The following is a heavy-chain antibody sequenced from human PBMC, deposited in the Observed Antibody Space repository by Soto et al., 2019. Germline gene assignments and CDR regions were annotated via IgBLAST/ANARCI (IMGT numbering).Heavy chain of an antibody. Sequence: GGSLRLSCAASGFTFSSYWMSWVRQAPGKGLEWVANIKQDGSEKYYVDSVKGRFTISRDNAKNSLYLQMNSLRAEDTAVYYCARGLSDPGYGDYGLEGYYYYGMDVWGQGTTVTVSS. CDR2: IKQDGSEK. V-gene: IGHV3-7*05. D-gene: IGHD4-17*01. J-gene: IGHJ6*02. CDR3: ARGLSDPGYGDYGLEGYYYYGMDV. CDR1: GFTFSSYW.